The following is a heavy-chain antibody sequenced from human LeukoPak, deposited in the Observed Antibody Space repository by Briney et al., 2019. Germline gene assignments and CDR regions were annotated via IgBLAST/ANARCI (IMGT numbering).Heavy chain of an antibody. CDR3: ARGPCDYVWGSYRSDY. D-gene: IGHD3-16*02. V-gene: IGHV3-21*01. J-gene: IGHJ4*02. CDR1: HTKPSFNY. Sequence: VRTLRPSRAASHTKPSFNYMSSVRQAPGQGLEWVSSISSSSSYIYYTDSVKGRFTISRDNAKNSLYLQINSLRAEDTAVYYCARGPCDYVWGSYRSDYWGQGTLVTVAS. CDR2: ISSSSSYI.